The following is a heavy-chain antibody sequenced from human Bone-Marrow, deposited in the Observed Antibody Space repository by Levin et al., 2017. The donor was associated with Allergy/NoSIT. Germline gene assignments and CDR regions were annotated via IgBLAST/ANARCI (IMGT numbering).Heavy chain of an antibody. J-gene: IGHJ6*02. CDR2: ISWNSGSI. CDR1: GFTFDDYA. D-gene: IGHD6-13*01. CDR3: AKDAGYSSSWYGGGLTLSPGLGYYGMDV. Sequence: SLKISCAASGFTFDDYAMHWVRQAPGKGLEWVSGISWNSGSIGYADSVKGRFTISRDNAKNSLYLQMNSLRAEDTALYYCAKDAGYSSSWYGGGLTLSPGLGYYGMDVWGQGTTVTVSS. V-gene: IGHV3-9*01.